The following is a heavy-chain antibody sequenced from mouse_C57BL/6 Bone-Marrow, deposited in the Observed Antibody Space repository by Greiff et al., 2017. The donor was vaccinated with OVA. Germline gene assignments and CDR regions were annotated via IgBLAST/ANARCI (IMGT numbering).Heavy chain of an antibody. CDR2: ISYDGSN. D-gene: IGHD3-3*01. J-gene: IGHJ2*01. CDR3: AREGDPDY. V-gene: IGHV3-6*01. CDR1: GYSITSGYY. Sequence: EVKLMESGPGLVKPSQSLSLTCSVTGYSITSGYYWNWIRQFPGNKLEWMGYISYDGSNNYNPSLKNRISITRDTSKNQFFLKLNSVTTEDTATYYCAREGDPDYWGQGTTLTVSS.